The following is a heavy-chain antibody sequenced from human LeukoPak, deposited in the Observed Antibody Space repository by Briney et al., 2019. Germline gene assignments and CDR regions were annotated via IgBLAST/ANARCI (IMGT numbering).Heavy chain of an antibody. Sequence: GGSLRLSCAASGFTFYNYAMSWVRQAPGKGLEWVSAISGSGGGTYYADSVRGRFTISRDNSKNTLNLQMNSLRAEDTAVYYCAKDPMLGVNYYFDYWGQGTLVTVSS. J-gene: IGHJ4*02. V-gene: IGHV3-23*01. CDR1: GFTFYNYA. D-gene: IGHD3-16*01. CDR3: AKDPMLGVNYYFDY. CDR2: ISGSGGGT.